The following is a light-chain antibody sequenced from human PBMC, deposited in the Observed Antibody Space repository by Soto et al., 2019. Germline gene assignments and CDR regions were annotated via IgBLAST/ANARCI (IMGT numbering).Light chain of an antibody. CDR1: SNDVGGYNY. J-gene: IGLJ1*01. CDR2: EVS. Sequence: QSALTQPASMSGSPGQSITISCTGTSNDVGGYNYVSWYQQHPGKAPKLMIFEVSNRPSGVSNRFSGSKSGNTASLTISGLQAEDEAYYYCSSYTSSSTLGVFGTGTKLTVL. CDR3: SSYTSSSTLGV. V-gene: IGLV2-14*01.